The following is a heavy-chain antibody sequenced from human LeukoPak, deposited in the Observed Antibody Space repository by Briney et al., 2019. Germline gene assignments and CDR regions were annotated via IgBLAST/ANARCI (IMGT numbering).Heavy chain of an antibody. D-gene: IGHD5-18*01. CDR2: IYSGGST. CDR1: GFTVSSNY. CDR3: ARSSIKGYSYGSDYYFDY. V-gene: IGHV3-66*01. Sequence: GGSLRLSCAASGFTVSSNYMSWVRQAPGKGLEWVSVIYSGGSTYYADSVKGRFTISRDNSKNTLYLQMNSLRAEDTAVHYCARSSIKGYSYGSDYYFDYWGQGTLVTVSS. J-gene: IGHJ4*02.